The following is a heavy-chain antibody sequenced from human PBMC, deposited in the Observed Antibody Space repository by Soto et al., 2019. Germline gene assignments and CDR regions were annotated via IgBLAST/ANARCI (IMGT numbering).Heavy chain of an antibody. CDR3: ARAVGAARPDY. D-gene: IGHD6-6*01. J-gene: IGHJ4*02. Sequence: EVQLVESGGGLVQPGGSLRLSCAASGFTFSYCWMHWVRQAPGKGLVWVSRIASDGSSTSYADSVKGRFTISRDNAKNTLYLQMNSLRAEDTAVYYCARAVGAARPDYWGQGTLVTVSS. V-gene: IGHV3-74*01. CDR2: IASDGSST. CDR1: GFTFSYCW.